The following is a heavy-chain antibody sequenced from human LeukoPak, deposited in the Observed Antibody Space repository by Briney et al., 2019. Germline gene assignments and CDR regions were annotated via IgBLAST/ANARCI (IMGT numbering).Heavy chain of an antibody. CDR1: GFTLSSYA. Sequence: GGSLRLSCAASGFTLSSYAMSWVRQTSGKGLEWVSALSGSGGSTYYADSVKGRFTISRDNSKNTLYLQMNSLRAEDTAVYYCAKGHSPFDYWGQGTLVTVSS. D-gene: IGHD2-21*01. J-gene: IGHJ4*02. CDR3: AKGHSPFDY. CDR2: LSGSGGST. V-gene: IGHV3-23*01.